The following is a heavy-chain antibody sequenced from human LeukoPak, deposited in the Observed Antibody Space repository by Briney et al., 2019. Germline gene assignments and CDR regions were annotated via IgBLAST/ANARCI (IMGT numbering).Heavy chain of an antibody. J-gene: IGHJ3*02. CDR2: INHSGST. V-gene: IGHV4-34*01. D-gene: IGHD2-8*01. CDR3: AGLGYCTKGVCYTGVDDAFNI. Sequence: SETLSLTCAVYGGSFSGYYWSWIRQPPGKGLEWIGEINHSGSTNYNPSLKSRVTISVDTSKNQFSLKLSSVTAADTAVYYCAGLGYCTKGVCYTGVDDAFNIWGQGTRVTVS. CDR1: GGSFSGYY.